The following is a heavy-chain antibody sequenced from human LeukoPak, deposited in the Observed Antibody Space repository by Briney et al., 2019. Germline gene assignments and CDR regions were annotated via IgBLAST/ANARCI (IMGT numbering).Heavy chain of an antibody. CDR1: GGTFSSYA. D-gene: IGHD3-22*01. CDR3: ARGPFHYYDSSGPWGY. CDR2: IIPIFGTA. J-gene: IGHJ4*02. Sequence: ASVKVSCKASGGTFSSYAISWVRQAPGQGLEWMGGIIPIFGTANYAQKFQGRVTITADESTSTAYMELSSLRSEDTAVYYCARGPFHYYDSSGPWGYWGQGTLVTVSS. V-gene: IGHV1-69*01.